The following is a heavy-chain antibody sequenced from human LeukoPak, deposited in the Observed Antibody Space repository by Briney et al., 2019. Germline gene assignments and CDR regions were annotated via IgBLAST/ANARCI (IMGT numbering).Heavy chain of an antibody. CDR2: ISSSSSYI. V-gene: IGHV3-21*01. CDR3: AGDLFGSSSTEPFDP. Sequence: GSLRLSCAASGFTFSSYSMNWVRQAPGEGLEWVSSISSSSSYIYYADSVKGRFTISRDNAKNSLYLQMNSLRAEDTAVYYCAGDLFGSSSTEPFDPWGQGTLVTVSS. D-gene: IGHD2-2*01. J-gene: IGHJ5*02. CDR1: GFTFSSYS.